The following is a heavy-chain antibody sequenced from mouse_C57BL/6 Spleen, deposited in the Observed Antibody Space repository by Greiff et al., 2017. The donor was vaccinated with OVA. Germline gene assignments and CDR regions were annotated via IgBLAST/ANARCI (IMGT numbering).Heavy chain of an antibody. V-gene: IGHV1-55*01. Sequence: QVQLQQPGAELVKPGASVKMSCKASGYTFTSYWITWVKQRPGQGLEWIGDIYPGSGSTNYNEQFKSKATLTVETSSSTAYMQLSSLTSEDSAVYYCARGRVMVLLFYFDYWGQGTTLTVSS. CDR2: IYPGSGST. D-gene: IGHD2-1*01. J-gene: IGHJ2*01. CDR1: GYTFTSYW. CDR3: ARGRVMVLLFYFDY.